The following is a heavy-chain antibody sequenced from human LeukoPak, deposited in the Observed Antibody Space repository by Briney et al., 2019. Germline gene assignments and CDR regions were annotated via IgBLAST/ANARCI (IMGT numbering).Heavy chain of an antibody. CDR1: GXNFSSYG. D-gene: IGHD3-16*02. CDR2: ISYSGANS. Sequence: GRSLRLSCAASGXNFSSYGVHWVRQAPGEGLEWVSLISYSGANSYYTDSVRGRFTISRDNSKDTLFLQMNSLRAEDTAIYYCARDMQLSTWGLGTMVTVSS. V-gene: IGHV3-23*01. CDR3: ARDMQLST. J-gene: IGHJ3*01.